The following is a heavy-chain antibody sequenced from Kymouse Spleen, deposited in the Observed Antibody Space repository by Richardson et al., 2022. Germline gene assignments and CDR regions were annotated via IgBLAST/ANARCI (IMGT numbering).Heavy chain of an antibody. CDR2: INHSGST. J-gene: IGHJ3*02. CDR3: ASPYNWNYEAFDI. Sequence: QVQLQQWGAGLLKPSETLSLTCAVYGGSFSGYYWSWIRQPPGKGLEWIGEINHSGSTNYNPSLKSRVTISVDTSKNQFSLKLSSVTAADTAVYYCASPYNWNYEAFDIWGQGTMVTVSS. V-gene: IGHV4-34*01. D-gene: IGHD1-7*01. CDR1: GGSFSGYY.